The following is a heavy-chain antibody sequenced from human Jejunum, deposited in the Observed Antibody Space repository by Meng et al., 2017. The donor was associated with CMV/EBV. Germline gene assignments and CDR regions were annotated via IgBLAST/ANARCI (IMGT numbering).Heavy chain of an antibody. CDR2: IRNDGSEI. CDR1: GISFINSG. CDR3: VKDKGRTALDY. Sequence: GQRVGAGGGLCQPGGLLRLSCVTSGISFINSGMHWVRQAPGKGLEWVVFIRNDGSEIYYVDSVKGRFTISRDNSNNTVYLQMNSLRVEDTGVYYCVKDKGRTALDYWGQGSLVTVSS. V-gene: IGHV3-30*02. D-gene: IGHD3-10*01. J-gene: IGHJ4*02.